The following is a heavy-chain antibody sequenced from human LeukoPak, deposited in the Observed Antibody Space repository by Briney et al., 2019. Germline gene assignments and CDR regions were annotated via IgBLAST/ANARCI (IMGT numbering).Heavy chain of an antibody. D-gene: IGHD3-22*01. V-gene: IGHV4-34*01. Sequence: ASETLSLTCAVYGGSFSGYYWSWIRQPPGKGLEWIGEINHSGSTNYNPSLKSRVTISVDTSKNQFSLKLSSVTAADTAVYYCARGSIVVAQGFDYWAREPWSPSPQ. CDR2: INHSGST. CDR3: ARGSIVVAQGFDY. J-gene: IGHJ4*02. CDR1: GGSFSGYY.